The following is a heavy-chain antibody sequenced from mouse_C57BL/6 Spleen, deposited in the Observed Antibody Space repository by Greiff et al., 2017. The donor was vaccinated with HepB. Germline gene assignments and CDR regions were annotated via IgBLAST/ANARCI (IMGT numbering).Heavy chain of an antibody. J-gene: IGHJ1*03. Sequence: QVQLQQPGAELVKPGASVKLSCKASGYTFTSYWMHWVKQRPGQGLEWIGMIHPNSGSTNYNEKFKSKATLTVDKSSSTAYMQLSSLTSEDSAVYYCASNYYGSSYVLWYFDVWGTGTTVTVSS. CDR1: GYTFTSYW. V-gene: IGHV1-64*01. CDR3: ASNYYGSSYVLWYFDV. CDR2: IHPNSGST. D-gene: IGHD1-1*01.